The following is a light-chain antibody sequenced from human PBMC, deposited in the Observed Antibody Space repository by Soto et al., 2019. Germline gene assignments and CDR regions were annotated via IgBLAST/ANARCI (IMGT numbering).Light chain of an antibody. Sequence: DIQLTQSPSFLSASVGDRVTITCRASQGISGYLAWYQQKPGKVPKLLIYSTSTLQSGVPSRVSGSASGTEVTLSISGLQPEDFATYYGQQLNTYLITFGQGTRLEIK. CDR3: QQLNTYLIT. CDR1: QGISGY. J-gene: IGKJ5*01. CDR2: STS. V-gene: IGKV1-9*01.